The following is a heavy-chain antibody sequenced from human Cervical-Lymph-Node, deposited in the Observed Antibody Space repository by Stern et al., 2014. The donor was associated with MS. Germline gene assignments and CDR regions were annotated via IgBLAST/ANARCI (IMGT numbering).Heavy chain of an antibody. J-gene: IGHJ6*02. CDR2: VWNDGSNK. CDR1: GFTFSSYG. D-gene: IGHD6-13*01. V-gene: IGHV3-33*01. Sequence: QVQLVESGGGVVQPGRSLRLPCAASGFTFSSYGIHWVRQAPGKGLEWVGVVWNDGSNKYYADSVKGRFTISRDNSKNTLYLQMNSLRAEDTAVYYCARSSSPSPYYYYGMDVWGQGTTVTVSS. CDR3: ARSSSPSPYYYYGMDV.